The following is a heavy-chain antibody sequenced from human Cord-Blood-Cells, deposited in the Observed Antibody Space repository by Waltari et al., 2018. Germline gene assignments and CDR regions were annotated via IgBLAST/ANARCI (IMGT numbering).Heavy chain of an antibody. CDR3: TTDAFDI. V-gene: IGHV3-73*02. CDR1: GFTFSGSA. J-gene: IGHJ3*02. CDR2: IRSKANSYAT. Sequence: EVQLVESGGGLVQPGGSLKLSCAASGFTFSGSAMHWVRQASGKGLGGVARIRSKANSYATAYAASVKGRFTISRDDSKNTAYLQMNSLKTEDTAVYYCTTDAFDIWGQGTMVTVSS.